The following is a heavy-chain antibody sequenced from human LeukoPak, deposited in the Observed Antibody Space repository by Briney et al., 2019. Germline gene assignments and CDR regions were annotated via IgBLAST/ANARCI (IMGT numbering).Heavy chain of an antibody. CDR2: IYYSGST. D-gene: IGHD6-13*01. CDR1: GGSFSGYY. Sequence: SETLSLTCAVYGGSFSGYYWSWIRQPPGKGLEWIGSIYYSGSTYYNPSLKSRVTISVDTSKNQFSLKLSSVTAADTAVYYCARGGGSSWYAGNNWFDPWGQGTLVTVSS. J-gene: IGHJ5*02. V-gene: IGHV4-34*01. CDR3: ARGGGSSWYAGNNWFDP.